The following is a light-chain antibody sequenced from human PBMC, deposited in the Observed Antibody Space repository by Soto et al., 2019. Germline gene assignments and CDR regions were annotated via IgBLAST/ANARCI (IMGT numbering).Light chain of an antibody. CDR1: SSSIGAGYE. CDR3: ASWDDSLNAVV. Sequence: QSVLTQPPSVSGAPGQRVTISCSGTSSSIGAGYEVHWYHQLPGTAPKLVVSGNGNRPSGVPDRLSASKSGTSASLAITGLQAEDETEYFCASWDDSLNAVVFGGGTKLTVL. J-gene: IGLJ2*01. V-gene: IGLV1-40*01. CDR2: GNG.